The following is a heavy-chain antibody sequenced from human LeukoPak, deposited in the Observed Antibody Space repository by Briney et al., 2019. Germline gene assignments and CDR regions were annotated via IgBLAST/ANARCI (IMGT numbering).Heavy chain of an antibody. Sequence: PGRSLRLSXAASGFIFDDYAMHWVRQAPGKGLEWVSGINWNSGTIWYADSVKGRFTISRDNAKNSLYLQMNSLRADDMAVYYCANDSFRCCIGAYYSGFEFWGQGTLVSVSS. CDR1: GFIFDDYA. J-gene: IGHJ4*02. CDR3: ANDSFRCCIGAYYSGFEF. D-gene: IGHD2-15*01. CDR2: INWNSGTI. V-gene: IGHV3-9*03.